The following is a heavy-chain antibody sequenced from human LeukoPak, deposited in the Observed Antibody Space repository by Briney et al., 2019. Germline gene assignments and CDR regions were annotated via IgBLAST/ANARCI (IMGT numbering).Heavy chain of an antibody. V-gene: IGHV3-64*01. J-gene: IGHJ4*02. D-gene: IGHD4-17*01. CDR1: GFTFSSYA. CDR2: ISSNGGST. CDR3: ARVSGDYRTRYFDY. Sequence: PGGSLRLSCAASGFTFSSYAMHWVRQAPGKGLEYVSAISSNGGSTYYANSVKGRFTISRDNSKNTLYLQMGSLRAEDTAVYYCARVSGDYRTRYFDYWGQGTLVTVSS.